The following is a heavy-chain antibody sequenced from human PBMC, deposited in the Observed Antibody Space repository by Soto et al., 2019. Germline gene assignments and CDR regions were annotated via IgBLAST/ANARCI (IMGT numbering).Heavy chain of an antibody. J-gene: IGHJ5*02. Sequence: EVQLVESGGGLVQPGGSLRLSCAASGFTFSSYWMSWVRQAPGKGLEWVANIKQDGREKYYVDSVKGRFTISRDNAKKALYLQMNSLRAEDAAVYYLARWERWRNCFDPWGQGTLVTVSS. V-gene: IGHV3-7*01. CDR2: IKQDGREK. CDR3: ARWERWRNCFDP. D-gene: IGHD1-1*01. CDR1: GFTFSSYW.